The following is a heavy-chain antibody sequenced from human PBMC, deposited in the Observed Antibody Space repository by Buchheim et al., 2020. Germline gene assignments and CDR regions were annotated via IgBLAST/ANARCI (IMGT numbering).Heavy chain of an antibody. CDR3: AKQRLVFQRIVASRWFDP. D-gene: IGHD1/OR15-1a*01. J-gene: IGHJ5*02. V-gene: IGHV7-4-1*02. CDR1: GYTFTTYA. CDR2: INTNTGNP. Sequence: QVQLVQSGSELKEPGASVTVSCKASGYTFTTYAMSWVRQAPGQGLEWMGWINTNTGNPTYAQGFTGRFVFSLDTSVSTARLQISSLKAEATAVYYCAKQRLVFQRIVASRWFDPWGQGTL.